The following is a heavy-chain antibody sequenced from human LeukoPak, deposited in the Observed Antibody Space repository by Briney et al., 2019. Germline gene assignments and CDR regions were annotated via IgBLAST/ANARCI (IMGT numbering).Heavy chain of an antibody. V-gene: IGHV3-21*01. CDR3: ARVSGGGSGGYELDY. CDR1: GFTFSSYS. CDR2: ISSSSSYI. J-gene: IGHJ4*02. D-gene: IGHD5-12*01. Sequence: PGGSLRLSCAASGFTFSSYSMNWVRQAPGKGLEWVSSISSSSSYIYYADSAKGRFTISRDNAKNSLYLQMNSLRAEDTAVYYCARVSGGGSGGYELDYWGQGTLVTVSS.